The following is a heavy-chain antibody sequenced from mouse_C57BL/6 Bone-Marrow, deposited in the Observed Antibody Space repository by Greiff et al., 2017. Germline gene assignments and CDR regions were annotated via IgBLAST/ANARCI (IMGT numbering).Heavy chain of an antibody. D-gene: IGHD1-1*01. V-gene: IGHV1-9*01. J-gene: IGHJ2*01. CDR2: ILPGSGST. CDR1: GYTFTGYW. Sequence: QVQLQQSGAELMKPGASVKLSCKATGYTFTGYWIEWVKQRPGHGLEWIGEILPGSGSTNYNEKFKGKATFTADTSSNTAYMQLGSLTTEDSAIYYYAREGTTDFDYWGQGTTLTVSS. CDR3: AREGTTDFDY.